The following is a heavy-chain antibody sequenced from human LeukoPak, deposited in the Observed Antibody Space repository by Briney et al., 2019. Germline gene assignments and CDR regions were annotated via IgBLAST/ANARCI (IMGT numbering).Heavy chain of an antibody. Sequence: GGAVRLSFAGCGLTLSRYAMHWVGQAPGKGREGVGVISYHGSNAYDADSVKGRFTTSTANSKTTLYLQMNSLRAEDTAVSYCARDAGYSSSWSTSGKDYWGQGTLVTVSS. D-gene: IGHD6-13*01. CDR1: GLTLSRYA. J-gene: IGHJ4*02. CDR3: ARDAGYSSSWSTSGKDY. CDR2: ISYHGSNA. V-gene: IGHV3-30-3*01.